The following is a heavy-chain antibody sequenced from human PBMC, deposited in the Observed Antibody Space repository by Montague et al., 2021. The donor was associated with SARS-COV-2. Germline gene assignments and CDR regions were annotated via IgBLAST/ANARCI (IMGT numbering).Heavy chain of an antibody. CDR2: INYSGST. CDR1: GGSISSYY. CDR3: ARNLVVHYWYGMDV. D-gene: IGHD2-15*01. V-gene: IGHV4-59*01. J-gene: IGHJ6*02. Sequence: SETLSLTCTVAGGSISSYYWSWIRQPPGKGLEWIGYINYSGSTNYNPSLKSRVTISVDTSKNQLSLNLSSVTAADTAVYYCARNLVVHYWYGMDVWGQGTTVTVSS.